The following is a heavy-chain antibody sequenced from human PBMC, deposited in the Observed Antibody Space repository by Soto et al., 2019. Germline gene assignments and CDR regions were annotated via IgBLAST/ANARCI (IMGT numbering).Heavy chain of an antibody. CDR3: ARDSTRRGTCDI. D-gene: IGHD2-2*01. Sequence: PXETLSLTCSVDNGSFSVYYWTWIRQSPGKGLEWIGEINHSGSTNYNPSLKSRVTISVDTSKNQFSLKLSSVTAADTAVYYCARDSTRRGTCDIWGQGAMVTVSS. CDR2: INHSGST. J-gene: IGHJ3*02. CDR1: NGSFSVYY. V-gene: IGHV4-34*01.